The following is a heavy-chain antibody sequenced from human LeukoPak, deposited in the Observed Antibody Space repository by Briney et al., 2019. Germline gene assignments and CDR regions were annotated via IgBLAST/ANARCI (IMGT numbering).Heavy chain of an antibody. V-gene: IGHV3-23*01. CDR3: AVAKSQPDDAFDI. CDR1: GFTFSSYA. D-gene: IGHD2-15*01. Sequence: GGSLRLSCAASGFTFSSYAMSWDRQAPGKGLEWVSAISGSGGSTYYADSVKGRFTISRDNSKNTLYLQMNSLRAEDTAVYYCAVAKSQPDDAFDIWGQGTMVTVSS. CDR2: ISGSGGST. J-gene: IGHJ3*02.